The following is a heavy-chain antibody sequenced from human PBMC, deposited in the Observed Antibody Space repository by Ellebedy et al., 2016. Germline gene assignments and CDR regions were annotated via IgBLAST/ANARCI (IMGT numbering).Heavy chain of an antibody. CDR2: ISTYDGNT. J-gene: IGHJ4*02. CDR1: GYTFTSYG. Sequence: ASVKVSCKASGYTFTSYGISWVRQAPGQGLEWMGWISTYDGNTNYAQNLQGRVTMTTDTSTGTVYMELRSLISDDTAVYYCTRDSGRASHFRTCGDYWGQGTLVTVSS. D-gene: IGHD1-14*01. V-gene: IGHV1-18*01. CDR3: TRDSGRASHFRTCGDY.